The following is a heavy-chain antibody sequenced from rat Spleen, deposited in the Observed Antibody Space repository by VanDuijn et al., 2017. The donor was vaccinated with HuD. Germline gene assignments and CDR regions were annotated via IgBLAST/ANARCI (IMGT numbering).Heavy chain of an antibody. J-gene: IGHJ2*01. D-gene: IGHD1-12*03. CDR3: ARGLDTMMVIINFDY. Sequence: EMQLVESGGGLVQPGRTLKLSCAASGFTFSNYDMAWVRQAPTKGLEWVASISPSGGSTYYRDSVKGRFTVSRDNAESTLYLQMDSLRSEDTATYYCARGLDTMMVIINFDYWGQGVMVTVSS. CDR1: GFTFSNYD. V-gene: IGHV5-25*01. CDR2: ISPSGGST.